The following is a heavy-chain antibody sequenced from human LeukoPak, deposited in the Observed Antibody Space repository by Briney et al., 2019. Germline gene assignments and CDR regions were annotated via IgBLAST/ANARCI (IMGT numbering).Heavy chain of an antibody. CDR3: AKDPSEEWGYSSGWYEYYFDY. V-gene: IGHV3-23*01. CDR2: ISNSGGNT. Sequence: GGSLRLSCAASGFTFTTYAMTWVRQAPGKGLEWVSAISNSGGNTYYADSVKGRFTISRDNSKNTLYLQMNSLRAEDTAVYYCAKDPSEEWGYSSGWYEYYFDYWGQGTLVTVSS. J-gene: IGHJ4*02. CDR1: GFTFTTYA. D-gene: IGHD6-19*01.